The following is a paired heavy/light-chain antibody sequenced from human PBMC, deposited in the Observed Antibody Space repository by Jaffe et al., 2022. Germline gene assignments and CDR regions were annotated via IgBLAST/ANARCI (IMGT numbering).Light chain of an antibody. J-gene: IGLJ2*01. V-gene: IGLV2-14*03. CDR1: SSDVGGYNY. Sequence: QSALTQPASVSGSPGQSITISCTGTSSDVGGYNYVSWYQQHPGKAPKLMIYDVSNRPSGVSNRFSGSKSGNTASLTISGLQAEDEADYYCSSYTSSSTLGFGGGTKLTVL. CDR2: DVS. CDR3: SSYTSSSTLG.
Heavy chain of an antibody. J-gene: IGHJ6*03. D-gene: IGHD3-10*01. CDR1: GFTFSSYS. Sequence: EVQLVESGGGLVKPGGSLRLSCAASGFTFSSYSMNWVRQAPGKGLEWVSSISSSSSYIYYADSVKGRFTISRDNAKNSLYLQMNSLRAEDTAVYYCARAGQVGWFREGDYYYYYYMDVWGKGTTVTVSS. V-gene: IGHV3-21*01. CDR2: ISSSSSYI. CDR3: ARAGQVGWFREGDYYYYYYMDV.